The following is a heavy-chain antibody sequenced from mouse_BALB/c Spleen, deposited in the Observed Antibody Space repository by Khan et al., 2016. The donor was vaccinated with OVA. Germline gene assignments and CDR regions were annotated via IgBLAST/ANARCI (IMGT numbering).Heavy chain of an antibody. CDR1: GYSITSGYY. CDR2: ISYDGSN. D-gene: IGHD2-1*01. J-gene: IGHJ3*01. V-gene: IGHV3-6*02. Sequence: EVQLQESGPGLVKPSQSLSLTCSVTGYSITSGYYWSWIRQFPGNRLEWMGYISYDGSNNYNPSLKNRISITRDTSKQQFFLKLNSVTTEDPAPCYCASKSYGKGAYWGQGTLVTVSA. CDR3: ASKSYGKGAY.